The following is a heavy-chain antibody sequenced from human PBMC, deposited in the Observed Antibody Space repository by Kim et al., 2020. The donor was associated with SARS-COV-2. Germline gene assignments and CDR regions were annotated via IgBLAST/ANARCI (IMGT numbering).Heavy chain of an antibody. J-gene: IGHJ4*02. CDR3: ARGGWYYFDY. CDR2: MKQDGSQT. Sequence: GGSLRLSCAAYGFIFSNYWMSWVRQAPGKGQEWVANMKQDGSQTYYMDSVKGRFTISRDNAKNSLYLQMNSRRAEDTAVYYCARGGWYYFDYWGQGTLVTVSS. D-gene: IGHD6-19*01. CDR1: GFIFSNYW. V-gene: IGHV3-7*01.